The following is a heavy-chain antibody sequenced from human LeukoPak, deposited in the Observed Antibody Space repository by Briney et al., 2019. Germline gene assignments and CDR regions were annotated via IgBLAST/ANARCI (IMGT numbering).Heavy chain of an antibody. Sequence: GGSLRFSCAASGFTFSSYAMHWVRQAPGKGLEWVAVISYDGSNKYYADSVKGRFTISRDNSKNTLYLQMNSLRAEDTAVYYCARDHYWGQGTPVTVSS. CDR3: ARDHY. V-gene: IGHV3-30-3*01. CDR1: GFTFSSYA. J-gene: IGHJ4*02. CDR2: ISYDGSNK.